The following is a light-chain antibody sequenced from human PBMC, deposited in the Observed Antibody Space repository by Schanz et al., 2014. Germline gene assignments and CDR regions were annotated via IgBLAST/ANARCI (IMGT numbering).Light chain of an antibody. J-gene: IGLJ3*02. CDR2: DVS. V-gene: IGLV2-14*01. CDR3: SSYTSSSTPNWV. Sequence: QSVLTQPASVSGSPGQSITISCTGTSSDVGGYNFVSWYQQHPGKAPKLMIHDVSNRPSGVSNRFSGSKSGNTASLTISGLQAEDEADYYCSSYTSSSTPNWVFGGGTKLTVL. CDR1: SSDVGGYNF.